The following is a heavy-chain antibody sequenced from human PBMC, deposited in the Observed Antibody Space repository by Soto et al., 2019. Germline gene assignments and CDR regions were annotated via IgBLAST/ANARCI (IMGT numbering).Heavy chain of an antibody. CDR2: IYCDGDE. J-gene: IGHJ4*02. Sequence: QITLKESGPPLVNPTQPLTLTCTFSGFSLTTSGVGVGWIRQTPGRPPEWVAIIYCDGDERYSPSLQSRLTITKDASRNQVDLTLANMDPVDTATYYCVHRVLRPFYGLVTPTALYFDHWGQGALVTASS. V-gene: IGHV2-5*02. CDR3: VHRVLRPFYGLVTPTALYFDH. D-gene: IGHD3-9*01. CDR1: GFSLTTSGVG.